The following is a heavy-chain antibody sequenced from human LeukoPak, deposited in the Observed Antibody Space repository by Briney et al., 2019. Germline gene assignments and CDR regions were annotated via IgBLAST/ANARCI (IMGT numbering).Heavy chain of an antibody. V-gene: IGHV1-46*01. CDR2: INPSGGST. CDR1: GYTFTSYY. D-gene: IGHD3-10*01. CDR3: ARGEERITMVRGVIIN. Sequence: ASVKVSCKASGYTFTSYYMHRVRQAPGQGLEWMGIINPSGGSTSYAQKFQGRVTMTRDTSTSTVYMELSSLRSEDTAVYYCARGEERITMVRGVIINWGQGTLVTVSS. J-gene: IGHJ4*02.